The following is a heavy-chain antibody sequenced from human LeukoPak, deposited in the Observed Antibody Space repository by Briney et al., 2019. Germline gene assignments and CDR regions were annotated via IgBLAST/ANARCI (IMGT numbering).Heavy chain of an antibody. CDR3: ATEPHLGPYYDSSGYYRVGFWDY. J-gene: IGHJ4*02. V-gene: IGHV1-2*02. CDR1: GYTFTGYY. CDR2: INPNSGGT. Sequence: GASVKVSCKASGYTFTGYYMHWVRQAPGQGLEWMGWINPNSGGTNYAQKFQGRVTMTRDTSISTAYMELSRLRSDDTAVYYCATEPHLGPYYDSSGYYRVGFWDYWGQGTLVTVSS. D-gene: IGHD3-22*01.